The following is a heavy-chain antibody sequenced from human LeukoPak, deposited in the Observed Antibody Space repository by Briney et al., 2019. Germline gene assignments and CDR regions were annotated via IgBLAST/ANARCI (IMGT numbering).Heavy chain of an antibody. V-gene: IGHV3-74*03. Sequence: PGGSLRLSCAASGFTFSDYWMDWVRQAPGKGLVWVSRINTDGSTTKYADSVKGRFTISRDNAKNSLYLQMNSLRAEDTAVYYCARDPSVLRYFDWSPRSRYYYYGMDVWGQGTTVTVSS. CDR2: INTDGSTT. D-gene: IGHD3-9*01. J-gene: IGHJ6*02. CDR3: ARDPSVLRYFDWSPRSRYYYYGMDV. CDR1: GFTFSDYW.